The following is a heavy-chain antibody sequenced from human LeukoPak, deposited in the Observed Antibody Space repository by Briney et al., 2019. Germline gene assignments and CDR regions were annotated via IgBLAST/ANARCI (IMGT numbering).Heavy chain of an antibody. CDR3: AKGPRPWVGANKKDTRTRLDH. CDR2: ISGSGGST. CDR1: GFTFSSYA. V-gene: IGHV3-23*01. Sequence: PGGSLRLSCAASGFTFSSYAMSWVRQAPGKGLEWVSAISGSGGSTYYADSVKGRFTISRDTSKNTLYLQLNSLRAEDTAVYYCAKGPRPWVGANKKDTRTRLDHGGQATLVTVPS. D-gene: IGHD1-26*01. J-gene: IGHJ4*02.